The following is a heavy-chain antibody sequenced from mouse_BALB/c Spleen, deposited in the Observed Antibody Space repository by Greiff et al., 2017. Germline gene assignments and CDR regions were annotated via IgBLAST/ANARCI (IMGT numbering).Heavy chain of an antibody. D-gene: IGHD2-1*01. CDR3: TREVYGNYGY. V-gene: IGHV1-69*02. Sequence: QVQLQQSGAELVRPGASVKLSCKASGYTFTSYWINWVKQRPGQGLEWIGNIYPSDSYTNYNQKFKDKATLTVDKSSSTAYMQLSSPTSEDSAVYYCTREVYGNYGYWGQGTTLTVSS. CDR1: GYTFTSYW. CDR2: IYPSDSYT. J-gene: IGHJ2*01.